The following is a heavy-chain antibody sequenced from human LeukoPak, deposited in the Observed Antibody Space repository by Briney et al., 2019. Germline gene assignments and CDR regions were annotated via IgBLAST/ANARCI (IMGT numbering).Heavy chain of an antibody. CDR1: GFSFSTYT. V-gene: IGHV3-64*02. CDR3: AREYCTTNSCYIWGLGY. CDR2: IASNGGTK. J-gene: IGHJ4*02. Sequence: PGGSLRLSSAASGFSFSTYTMRWVRQAPGQGLEYVSGIASNGGTKYYADSVKGRFTISRDNFKNTVYLQMDSLRIEDMAVYYCAREYCTTNSCYIWGLGYWGQGTLVTVSS. D-gene: IGHD2-2*02.